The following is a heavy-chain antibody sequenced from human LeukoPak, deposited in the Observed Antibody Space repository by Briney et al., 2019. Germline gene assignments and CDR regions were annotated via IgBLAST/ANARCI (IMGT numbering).Heavy chain of an antibody. CDR3: ARVGILRFPSNWFDP. V-gene: IGHV4-59*01. CDR2: IYYCEST. CDR1: GASISSYY. D-gene: IGHD3-3*01. Sequence: SETLSLTCTVSGASISSYYWSWIRQPPGKGLEGIGYIYYCESTRYNPSLKRRVTISVDTSKNQFSLKLSSVTAADTAVYYCARVGILRFPSNWFDPWGQGIPVTFSS. J-gene: IGHJ5*02.